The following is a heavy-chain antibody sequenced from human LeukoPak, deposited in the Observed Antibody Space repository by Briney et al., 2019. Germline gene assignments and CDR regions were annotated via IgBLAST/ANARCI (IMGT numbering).Heavy chain of an antibody. CDR1: GFTFSSYR. D-gene: IGHD3-22*01. Sequence: GGSLRLSCAASGFTFSSYRMSWVRQAPGQGMDWVANIKPDGSEKYFVDSVKGRFTISRDNAKNSLYLEMNSLRAEDTAVYYCVRERTNYYDSSGYYWGQGSLVTVSS. V-gene: IGHV3-7*05. CDR3: VRERTNYYDSSGYY. CDR2: IKPDGSEK. J-gene: IGHJ4*02.